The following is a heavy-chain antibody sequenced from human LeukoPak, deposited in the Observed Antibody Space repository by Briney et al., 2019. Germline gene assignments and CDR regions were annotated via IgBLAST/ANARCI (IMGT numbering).Heavy chain of an antibody. CDR2: IWYDGSNK. CDR3: ARDPAYGALDI. V-gene: IGHV3-33*01. Sequence: GGSPRLSCAASGFTFSSYGMHWVRQAPGKGLEWVAVIWYDGSNKYYADSVKGRFTISRDNSKNTLYLQMNSLSAEDTAVYYCARDPAYGALDIWGQGTTVTVSS. CDR1: GFTFSSYG. J-gene: IGHJ3*02. D-gene: IGHD2-21*01.